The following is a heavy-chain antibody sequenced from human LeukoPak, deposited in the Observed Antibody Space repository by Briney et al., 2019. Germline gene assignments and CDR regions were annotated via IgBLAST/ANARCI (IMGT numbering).Heavy chain of an antibody. CDR2: IYPGDSDT. CDR1: GYSFTSYW. D-gene: IGHD4-17*01. V-gene: IGHV5-51*01. J-gene: IGHJ4*02. Sequence: GESLKISCKGSGYSFTSYWIGWVRQMPGKGLEWMGIIYPGDSDTRYSPSFQGQVTISADKSISTAYLQWSSLKASDTAMYYCARGGGYGDYGRYLLTFDYWGQGTLVTVSS. CDR3: ARGGGYGDYGRYLLTFDY.